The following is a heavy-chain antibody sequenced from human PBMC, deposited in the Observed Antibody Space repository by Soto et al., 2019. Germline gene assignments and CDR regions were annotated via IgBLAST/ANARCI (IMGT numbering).Heavy chain of an antibody. V-gene: IGHV1-18*01. CDR2: ISAYNGNT. CDR1: GYTFTSYG. CDR3: ARGYDILTGYYSPASTPDY. D-gene: IGHD3-9*01. J-gene: IGHJ4*02. Sequence: GASVKVSCKASGYTFTSYGISWVRQAPGQGLEWMGWISAYNGNTNYAQKLQGRVTMTTDTSTNTAYMELRSLRSDDTAVYYCARGYDILTGYYSPASTPDYWGQGTLVTVSS.